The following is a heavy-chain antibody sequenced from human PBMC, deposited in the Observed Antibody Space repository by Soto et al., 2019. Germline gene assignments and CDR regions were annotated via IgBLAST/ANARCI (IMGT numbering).Heavy chain of an antibody. CDR3: ARDPSYCGMDV. CDR1: GYTFTSYA. J-gene: IGHJ6*02. V-gene: IGHV1-3*01. Sequence: ASVKVSCKASGYTFTSYAMHWVRQAPGQRLEWMGWINAGNGNTKCSQKFQGRVTITRDTSASTAYMELSSLRSEDTAVYYCARDPSYCGMDVWGQGTTVTVSS. CDR2: INAGNGNT.